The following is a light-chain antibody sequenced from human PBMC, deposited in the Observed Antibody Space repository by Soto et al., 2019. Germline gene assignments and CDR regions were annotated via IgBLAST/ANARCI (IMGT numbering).Light chain of an antibody. CDR3: SAYTVSRTYV. J-gene: IGLJ1*01. CDR1: SSDVGAYNF. Sequence: QSALTQPASVSVSPGQSITRSCTGTSSDVGAYNFVSWHQQHPGKAPKLMIYNVYDRPSGISYRFSGSKSGNTASLTISGLQGEDEADYYCSAYTVSRTYVFGTGTKVTVL. CDR2: NVY. V-gene: IGLV2-14*03.